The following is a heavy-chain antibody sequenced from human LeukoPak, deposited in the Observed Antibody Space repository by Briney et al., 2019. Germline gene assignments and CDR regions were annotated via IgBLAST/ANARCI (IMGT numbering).Heavy chain of an antibody. Sequence: SETLSLTCAVYGGSFSGYYWSWIRQPPGKGLEWIGEINHSGSTNYNPSLKSRVTMSVDTSKNQFSLKLSSVTAADTAVYYCARELSAIDYWGQGTLVTVSS. J-gene: IGHJ4*02. CDR1: GGSFSGYY. V-gene: IGHV4-34*01. CDR3: ARELSAIDY. CDR2: INHSGST.